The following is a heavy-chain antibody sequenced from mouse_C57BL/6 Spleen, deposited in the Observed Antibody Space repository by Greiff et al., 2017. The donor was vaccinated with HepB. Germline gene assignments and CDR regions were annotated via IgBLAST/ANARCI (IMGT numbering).Heavy chain of an antibody. CDR1: GYTFTDYN. CDR3: ARGVTTRYYFDY. Sequence: EVQLQQSGPELVKPGASVKIPCKASGYTFTDYNMDWVKQSHGKSLEWIGDINPNNGGTIYNQKFKGKATLTVDKSSSTAYMELRSLTSEDTAVYYWARGVTTRYYFDYWGQGTTLTVSS. V-gene: IGHV1-18*01. J-gene: IGHJ2*01. D-gene: IGHD1-1*01. CDR2: INPNNGGT.